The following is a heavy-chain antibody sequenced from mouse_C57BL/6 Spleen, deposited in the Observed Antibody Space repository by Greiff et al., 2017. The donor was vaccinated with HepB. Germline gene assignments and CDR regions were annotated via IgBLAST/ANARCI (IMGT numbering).Heavy chain of an antibody. CDR3: ARKTGREGYFDY. CDR1: GYTFTSYW. V-gene: IGHV1-55*01. CDR2: IYPNSGST. J-gene: IGHJ2*01. Sequence: QVQLQQPGAELVKPGASVKMSCKASGYTFTSYWITWVKQRPGQGLEWIGDIYPNSGSTNYNEKFKSKATLTVDKSSSTAYMQLSSLTSEDSAVYYCARKTGREGYFDYWGQGTTLTVSS. D-gene: IGHD4-1*01.